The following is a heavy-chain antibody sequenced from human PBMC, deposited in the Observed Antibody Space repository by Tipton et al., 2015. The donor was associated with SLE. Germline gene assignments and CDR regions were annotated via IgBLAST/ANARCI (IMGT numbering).Heavy chain of an antibody. CDR3: AREGIAAAGGWFDP. D-gene: IGHD6-13*01. CDR2: IYYSGST. CDR1: GFSISSGYY. V-gene: IGHV4-38-2*02. J-gene: IGHJ5*02. Sequence: TLSLTCDVTGFSISSGYYWGWIRQPPGKGLEWIGSIYYSGSTYYNPSLKSRVTISVDTSKNQFSLKLSSVTAADTAVYYCAREGIAAAGGWFDPWGQGTLVTVSS.